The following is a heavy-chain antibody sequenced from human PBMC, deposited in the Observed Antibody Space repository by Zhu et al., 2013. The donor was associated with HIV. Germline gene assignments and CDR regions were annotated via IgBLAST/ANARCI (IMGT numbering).Heavy chain of an antibody. D-gene: IGHD3-3*01. V-gene: IGHV1-69*01. Sequence: QVQLVQSGAEVKKPGSSVKVSCKTSGRAFSTYAISWVRQAPGQGLEWMGGIIPIFGTANYAQKFQGRVTITADESTSTAYMELSSLRSEDTAVYYCARALRFLEWLPVDYWGQGTWSPSP. CDR3: ARALRFLEWLPVDY. CDR2: IIPIFGTA. J-gene: IGHJ4*02. CDR1: GRAFSTYA.